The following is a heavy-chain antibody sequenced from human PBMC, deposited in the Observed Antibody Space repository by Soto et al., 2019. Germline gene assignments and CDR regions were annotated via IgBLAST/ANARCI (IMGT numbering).Heavy chain of an antibody. CDR2: IIPILGIA. V-gene: IGHV1-69*08. CDR3: ARDAPNCSGGSCYSDY. J-gene: IGHJ4*02. D-gene: IGHD2-15*01. Sequence: QVQLVQSGAEVKKPGSSVKVSCKASGGTFSSYTISWVRQAPGQGLEWMGRIIPILGIANYAQKFQGRVTITADKSTSTAYMELSSLRSEDTAVYYCARDAPNCSGGSCYSDYWGQGTLVTVSS. CDR1: GGTFSSYT.